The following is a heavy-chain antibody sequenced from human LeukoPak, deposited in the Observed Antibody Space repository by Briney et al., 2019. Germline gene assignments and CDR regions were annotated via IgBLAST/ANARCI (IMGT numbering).Heavy chain of an antibody. CDR2: IYHSGST. CDR1: GGSISSGGYY. Sequence: SETLSLTCTVSGGSISSGGYYWSWIRQPPGKGLEWIGYIYHSGSTYYNPPLKSRVTISVDRSKNQFSLKLSSVTAADTAVYYCAREAYSSSSVHFDYWGQGTLVTVSS. D-gene: IGHD6-6*01. V-gene: IGHV4-30-2*01. J-gene: IGHJ4*02. CDR3: AREAYSSSSVHFDY.